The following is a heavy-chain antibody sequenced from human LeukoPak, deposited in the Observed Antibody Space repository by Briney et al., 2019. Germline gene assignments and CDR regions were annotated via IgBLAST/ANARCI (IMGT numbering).Heavy chain of an antibody. CDR1: GYTFTSYY. D-gene: IGHD2-2*01. Sequence: RASVKVSCKASGYTFTSYYMHWVRQAPGQGLEWMGIINPSGGSTSYAQKFQGRVTMTRDTSASTVYMELSSLRSEDTAVYYCAGDSGYCSSTSCFGAPVYYNWFDPWGQGTLVTVSS. V-gene: IGHV1-46*01. J-gene: IGHJ5*02. CDR3: AGDSGYCSSTSCFGAPVYYNWFDP. CDR2: INPSGGST.